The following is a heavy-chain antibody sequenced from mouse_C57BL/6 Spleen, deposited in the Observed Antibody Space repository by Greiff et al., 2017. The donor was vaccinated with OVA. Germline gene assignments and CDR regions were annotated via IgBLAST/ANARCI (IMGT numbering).Heavy chain of an antibody. Sequence: QVQLKQPGAELVMPGASVKLSCKASGYTFTSYWMHWVKQRPGQGLEWIGEIDPSDSYTNYNQKFKGKSTLTVDKSSSTAYMQLSSLTSKDSAVYYGARSVYGSSSVYFDYWGQGTTLTVSS. V-gene: IGHV1-69*01. CDR2: IDPSDSYT. D-gene: IGHD1-1*01. CDR3: ARSVYGSSSVYFDY. J-gene: IGHJ2*01. CDR1: GYTFTSYW.